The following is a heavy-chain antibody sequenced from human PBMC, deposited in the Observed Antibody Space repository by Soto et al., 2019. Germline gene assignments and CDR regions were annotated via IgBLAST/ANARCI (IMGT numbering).Heavy chain of an antibody. CDR2: ISNSSSYI. V-gene: IGHV3-21*01. J-gene: IGHJ6*02. D-gene: IGHD3-3*01. Sequence: LRLSCAASGFTFSSDSMNWVRQAPGKGLEWVSSISNSSSYIYYADSVKGRFTISRDNAKNSLYLQMNSLRAEDTAVYYCARGPLRFLVRDYYGMVVWVQGTMFTVSS. CDR3: ARGPLRFLVRDYYGMVV. CDR1: GFTFSSDS.